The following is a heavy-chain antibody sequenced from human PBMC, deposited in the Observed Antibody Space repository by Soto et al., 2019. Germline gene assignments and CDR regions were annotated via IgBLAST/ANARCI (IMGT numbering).Heavy chain of an antibody. CDR3: ARGWGSGYQSD. D-gene: IGHD3-16*01. CDR2: INHSGST. CDR1: GGSFSGYY. Sequence: QVQLQQWGAGLLKPSETLSLTCAVYGGSFSGYYWSWIRQPPGKGLEWIGEINHSGSTNYNPSLKSRVTISVDTSKNQFSLKLSSVTAADTAVYYCARGWGSGYQSDWGQGTLVTVSS. J-gene: IGHJ4*02. V-gene: IGHV4-34*01.